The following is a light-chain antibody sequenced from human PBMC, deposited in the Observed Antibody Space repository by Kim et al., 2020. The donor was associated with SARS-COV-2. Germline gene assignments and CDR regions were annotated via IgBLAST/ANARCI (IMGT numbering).Light chain of an antibody. CDR3: QQRSDWPLT. CDR2: DAS. CDR1: QSVSSY. Sequence: EIVLTQSPATLSLSPGERATLSCRASQSVSSYLAWYQQKVGQAPRLLIYDASNRATGIPARFSGSGSGTVFTLTISSLEPEDFAVYYCQQRSDWPLTFGGGTKVDIK. J-gene: IGKJ4*01. V-gene: IGKV3-11*01.